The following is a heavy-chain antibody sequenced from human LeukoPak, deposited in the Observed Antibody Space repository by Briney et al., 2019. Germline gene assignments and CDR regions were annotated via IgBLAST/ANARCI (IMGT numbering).Heavy chain of an antibody. V-gene: IGHV3-15*01. CDR3: TTAHLSSAEMATLSPFDFDY. D-gene: IGHD5-24*01. J-gene: IGHJ4*02. Sequence: GGSLRLSCAASGFTFSNAWMSWVRQAPGKGLEWVGRIKSKTDGGTTDYAAPVKGRFTISRDDSKNTLYLQMNSLKTEDTAVYYCTTAHLSSAEMATLSPFDFDYWGQGTLVTVSS. CDR1: GFTFSNAW. CDR2: IKSKTDGGTT.